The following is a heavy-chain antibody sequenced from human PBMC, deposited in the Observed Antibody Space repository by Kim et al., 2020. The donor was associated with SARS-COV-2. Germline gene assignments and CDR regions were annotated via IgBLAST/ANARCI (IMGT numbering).Heavy chain of an antibody. Sequence: ASVKVSCKASGYTFTSYYMHWVRQAPGQGLEWMGIINPSGGSTSYAQKFQGRVTMTRDTSTSTVYMELSSLRSEDTAVYYCAKPRGFFTQGGYGGHPFDYWGQGTLVTVSS. D-gene: IGHD5-18*01. V-gene: IGHV1-46*01. CDR1: GYTFTSYY. J-gene: IGHJ4*02. CDR2: INPSGGST. CDR3: AKPRGFFTQGGYGGHPFDY.